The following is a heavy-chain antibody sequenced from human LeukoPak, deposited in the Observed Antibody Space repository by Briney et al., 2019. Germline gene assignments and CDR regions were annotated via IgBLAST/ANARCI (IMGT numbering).Heavy chain of an antibody. CDR3: AREAVTSDY. CDR2: INHSGST. Sequence: PSETLSLTCTVSGGSISSSSYSWTWIRQPPGKGLEWIGEINHSGSTNYNPSLKSRVTISVDTSKNQFSLKLSSVTAADTAVYYCAREAVTSDYWGQGTLVTVSS. D-gene: IGHD4-23*01. V-gene: IGHV4-39*07. CDR1: GGSISSSSYS. J-gene: IGHJ4*02.